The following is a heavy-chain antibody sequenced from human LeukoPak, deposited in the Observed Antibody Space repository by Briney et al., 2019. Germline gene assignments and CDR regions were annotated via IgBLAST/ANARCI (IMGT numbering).Heavy chain of an antibody. CDR3: ASRAFVTIFGVAIDAFDI. J-gene: IGHJ3*02. Sequence: SETLSLICTVSGGSIRSSSYYCGWIRQPPGKGLEWIGSIYYSGSTYYSPSLKRRVTISVDTSKTHFSLKLSSVTAADTAVYYCASRAFVTIFGVAIDAFDIWGQGTMVTVSS. D-gene: IGHD3-3*01. V-gene: IGHV4-39*02. CDR1: GGSIRSSSYY. CDR2: IYYSGST.